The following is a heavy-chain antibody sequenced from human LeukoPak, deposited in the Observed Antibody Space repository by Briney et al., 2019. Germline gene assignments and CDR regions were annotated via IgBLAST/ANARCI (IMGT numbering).Heavy chain of an antibody. V-gene: IGHV3-66*01. Sequence: PGGSLRLSCAASGFTVSSNYMSWVRQAPGKGLEWVSIIYSGGSTYYADSVKGRFTISRDNSKNTLYLQMNSLRAEDTAVYYCARDYYGGSIDYWGQGTLVTVSS. D-gene: IGHD4-23*01. CDR1: GFTVSSNY. J-gene: IGHJ4*02. CDR3: ARDYYGGSIDY. CDR2: IYSGGST.